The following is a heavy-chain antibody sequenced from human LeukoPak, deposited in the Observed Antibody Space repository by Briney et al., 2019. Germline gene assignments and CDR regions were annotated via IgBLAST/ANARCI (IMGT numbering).Heavy chain of an antibody. D-gene: IGHD3-22*01. CDR2: INHSGST. V-gene: IGHV4-34*01. CDR3: ARGRNYYDSSGYPF. Sequence: SETLSLTCGVYGVPFSGYYWSWIRQPPGKGLEWIAEINHSGSTNYNPSLKSRVTVSADTSKKQFSLKLSSVTAADTAVYYCARGRNYYDSSGYPFWGQGTLVTVSS. CDR1: GVPFSGYY. J-gene: IGHJ4*02.